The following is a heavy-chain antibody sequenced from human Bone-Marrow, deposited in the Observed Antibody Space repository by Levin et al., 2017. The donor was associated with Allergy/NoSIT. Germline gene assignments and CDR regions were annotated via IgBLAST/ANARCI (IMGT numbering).Heavy chain of an antibody. Sequence: GGSLRLSCAASGFIFGSSGMHWVRQAPGKGLEWVAVISHDGYTKYYADSVKGRFTISRDNSENTVSLQMNSLRAEDTALYYCAKVTEYWGQGILVTVSS. CDR1: GFIFGSSG. J-gene: IGHJ4*02. CDR2: ISHDGYTK. V-gene: IGHV3-30*18. CDR3: AKVTEY.